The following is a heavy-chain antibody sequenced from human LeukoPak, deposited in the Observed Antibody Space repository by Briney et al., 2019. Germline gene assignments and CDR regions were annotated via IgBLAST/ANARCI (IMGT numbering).Heavy chain of an antibody. CDR3: ARDIYDFWSGSYFDY. CDR2: IYTSGST. J-gene: IGHJ4*02. Sequence: SETLSLTCTVSGGSISSYYWSWIRQPAGKGLEWIGRIYTSGSTNYNSSLKSRVTVSVDTSKNQFSLKLSSVTAADTAVYYCARDIYDFWSGSYFDYWGQGTLVTVSS. CDR1: GGSISSYY. V-gene: IGHV4-4*07. D-gene: IGHD3-3*01.